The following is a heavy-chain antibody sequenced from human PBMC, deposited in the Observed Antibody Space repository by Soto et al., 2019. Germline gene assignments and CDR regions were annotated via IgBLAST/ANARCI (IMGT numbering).Heavy chain of an antibody. CDR3: ARAGGYSGYDHIDY. V-gene: IGHV4-34*01. D-gene: IGHD5-12*01. J-gene: IGHJ4*02. Sequence: LSLTCAVYGGSFSGYYWSWIRQPPGKGLEWIGEINHSGSTNYNPSLKSRVTISVDTSKNQFSLKLSSVTAADTAVYYCARAGGYSGYDHIDYWGQGTLVTVSS. CDR2: INHSGST. CDR1: GGSFSGYY.